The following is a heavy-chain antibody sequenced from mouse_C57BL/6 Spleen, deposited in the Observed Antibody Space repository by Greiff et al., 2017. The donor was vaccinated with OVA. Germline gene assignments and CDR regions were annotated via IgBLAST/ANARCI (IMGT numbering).Heavy chain of an antibody. J-gene: IGHJ1*03. Sequence: EVQLQQSGPELVKPGASVKISCKASGYTFTDYYMNWVKQSHGKSLEWIGDINPNNGGTSYNQKFKGKATLTVDKSSSTAYMELRSLTSEDSAVYYCAKPIHDGYRYWYFDVWGTGTTVTVSS. CDR1: GYTFTDYY. CDR3: AKPIHDGYRYWYFDV. D-gene: IGHD2-3*01. CDR2: INPNNGGT. V-gene: IGHV1-26*01.